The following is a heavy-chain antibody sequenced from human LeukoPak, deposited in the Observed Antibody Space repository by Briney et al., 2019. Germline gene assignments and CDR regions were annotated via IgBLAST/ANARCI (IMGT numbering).Heavy chain of an antibody. CDR2: ISIPTYT. Sequence: PGESLRLSCAASGFTFRDYSMAWVRQVPGGGLEWVSAISIPTYTIYADSVKGRFFISSNNSKNTLYLQMNNLRAEDKAVYYCGEKRDRGVGVGDGFDLWGQGTLVTVSS. CDR3: GEKRDRGVGVGDGFDL. CDR1: GFTFRDYS. J-gene: IGHJ4*02. D-gene: IGHD2-8*01. V-gene: IGHV3-23*05.